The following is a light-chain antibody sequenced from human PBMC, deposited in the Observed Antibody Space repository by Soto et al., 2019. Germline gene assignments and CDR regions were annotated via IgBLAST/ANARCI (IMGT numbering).Light chain of an antibody. CDR3: QAWDTSTLV. V-gene: IGLV3-1*01. Sequence: SYELTQSPSVSVSPGQTASITCSGDKLENRYACWYQQKPGQSPVVVIYENSERPSGIPERFSASKSGNTATLTISGTQAMDEADYYCQAWDTSTLVLGGGNQLTVL. CDR2: ENS. CDR1: KLENRY. J-gene: IGLJ2*01.